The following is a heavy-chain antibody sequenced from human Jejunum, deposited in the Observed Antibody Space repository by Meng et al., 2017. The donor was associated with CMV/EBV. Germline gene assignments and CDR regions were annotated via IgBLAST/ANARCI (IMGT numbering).Heavy chain of an antibody. V-gene: IGHV1-18*01. CDR1: YTFATDA. CDR3: ARIPVTSGSSYGLDV. CDR2: VSAYNGDT. D-gene: IGHD4-17*01. J-gene: IGHJ6*02. Sequence: YTFATDAIAWVRQAPGRGLEWMGWVSAYNGDTNYAHQLHGRVSMTTDTSTTTAYMELRSLRSDDTGVYYCARIPVTSGSSYGLDVWGQGTTVTVSS.